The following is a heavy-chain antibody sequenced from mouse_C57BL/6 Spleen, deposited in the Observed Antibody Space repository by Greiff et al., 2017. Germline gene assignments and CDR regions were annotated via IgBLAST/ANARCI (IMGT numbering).Heavy chain of an antibody. J-gene: IGHJ2*01. CDR1: GYSFTSGSY. V-gene: IGHV3-6*01. CDR2: IRYDGST. Sequence: EVKLMESGPGLVKPSQSLSLSCSVTGYSFTSGSYWNWIRQFPGNKLECMGYIRYDGSTNYNPSLKNRTSFTRDASNNQFFLKLHSVTTADTAADYCARKGYYGSSHYFDYWGKGTTLTVSS. D-gene: IGHD1-1*01. CDR3: ARKGYYGSSHYFDY.